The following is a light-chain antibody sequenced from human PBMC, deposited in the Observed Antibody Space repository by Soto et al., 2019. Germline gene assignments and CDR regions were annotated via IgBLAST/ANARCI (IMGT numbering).Light chain of an antibody. Sequence: DVVMTQSPLSLPVTLGQPASISCRSSQSLVYSDGNTYLNWFQQRPGQSPRRLIYKVSNRDSGVPDRLSGSGSGTDFTLKISRVEAEDVGVYYCMQGTHWGETFGQGTKVEIK. J-gene: IGKJ1*01. CDR3: MQGTHWGET. CDR1: QSLVYSDGNTY. V-gene: IGKV2-30*01. CDR2: KVS.